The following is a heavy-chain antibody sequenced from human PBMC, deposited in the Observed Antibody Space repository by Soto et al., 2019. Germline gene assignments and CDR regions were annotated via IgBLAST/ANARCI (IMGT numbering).Heavy chain of an antibody. CDR3: SHKGGGDRILDY. Sequence: QITLKESGPTLVKPTQTLTLTCNFSGFSLSTRGVGVGWIRQPPGKALEWLTLIYWDDAKEYSPSLRSRITIPKDTSKNHGVLTMTGTAPLDTAKYCCSHKGGGDRILDYWGQGTLVTVSS. CDR1: GFSLSTRGVG. J-gene: IGHJ4*02. D-gene: IGHD3-16*01. CDR2: IYWDDAK. V-gene: IGHV2-5*02.